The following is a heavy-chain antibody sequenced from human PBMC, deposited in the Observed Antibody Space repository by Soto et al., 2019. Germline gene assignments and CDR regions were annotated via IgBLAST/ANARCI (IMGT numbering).Heavy chain of an antibody. D-gene: IGHD5-12*01. CDR2: IIPIFGTA. V-gene: IGHV1-69*13. CDR1: GGTFSSYA. Sequence: SSVQVSCKASGGTFSSYAISWVRQAPGQGLEWMGGIIPIFGTANYAQKFQGRVTITADESTSTAYMELSSLRSEDTAVYYCAREGQWLRRTPYYDYGMNVWG. J-gene: IGHJ6*02. CDR3: AREGQWLRRTPYYDYGMNV.